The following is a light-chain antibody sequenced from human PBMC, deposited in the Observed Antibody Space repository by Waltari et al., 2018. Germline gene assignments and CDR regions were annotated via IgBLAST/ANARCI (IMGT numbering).Light chain of an antibody. J-gene: IGKJ2*03. CDR2: WAS. Sequence: DIVVTQSPDSLAVSLGERVPINCKSSQSVLKSSNNKNYLSWYQQKPGQPPRLLIYWASTRESGVPDRFSGSGSETDFSLTISSLQAEDVALYYCQQYYTTPSYSFARGTKLEIK. CDR3: QQYYTTPSYS. CDR1: QSVLKSSNNKNY. V-gene: IGKV4-1*01.